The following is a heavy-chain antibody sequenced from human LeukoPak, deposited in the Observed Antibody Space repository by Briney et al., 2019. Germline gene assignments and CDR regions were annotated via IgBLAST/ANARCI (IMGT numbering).Heavy chain of an antibody. CDR3: AMSWGLYNWFDP. V-gene: IGHV3-23*01. J-gene: IGHJ5*02. CDR2: ISGSGGST. Sequence: GGTLRLSCAAPGFTFSSYGMSWVRQAPGKGLEWVSAISGSGGSTYYADSVKGRFTISRDNSKNTLYLQMNSLRAEDTAVYYCAMSWGLYNWFDPWGQGTLVTVSS. D-gene: IGHD3-16*01. CDR1: GFTFSSYG.